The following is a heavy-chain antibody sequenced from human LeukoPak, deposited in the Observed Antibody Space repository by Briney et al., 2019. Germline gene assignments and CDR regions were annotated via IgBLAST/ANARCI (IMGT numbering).Heavy chain of an antibody. CDR1: GYTFTSYA. V-gene: IGHV1-18*01. CDR2: ISAYNGNT. CDR3: ARGTTIFGVSPSAFDI. Sequence: ASVKVSCKASGYTFTSYAISWVRQAPGQGLEWMGWISAYNGNTNYAQNLRGRVTMTTDTSTSTAYMELRSLRSDDAAVYYCARGTTIFGVSPSAFDIWGQGTMVTVSS. D-gene: IGHD3-3*01. J-gene: IGHJ3*02.